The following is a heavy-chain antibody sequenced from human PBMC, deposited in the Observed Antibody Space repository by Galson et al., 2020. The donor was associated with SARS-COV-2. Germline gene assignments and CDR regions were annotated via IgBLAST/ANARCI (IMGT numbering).Heavy chain of an antibody. CDR1: GFSLNKYW. Sequence: GGSLRLSCVVSGFSLNKYWMSWVRQAPGKGLEWVGNIKYDGSETHYVDSVRGRFTISRDNGKDSVFLQMTSLRVEDTAVYFCAREDPRGDVWGHGTMVAVSS. J-gene: IGHJ6*02. CDR3: AREDPRGDV. V-gene: IGHV3-7*03. D-gene: IGHD3-10*01. CDR2: IKYDGSET.